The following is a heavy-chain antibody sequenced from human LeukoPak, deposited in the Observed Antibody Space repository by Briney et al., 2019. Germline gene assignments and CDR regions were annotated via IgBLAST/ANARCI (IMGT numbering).Heavy chain of an antibody. Sequence: PSETLSLTCAVYGGSFSGYYWSWIRQHPGKGLEWIGYIYYSGSTYYNPSLKSRVTISVDTSKNQFSLKLSSVTAADTAVYYCARDYVWGTFGFWGIWGQGTMVTVSS. CDR2: IYYSGST. CDR1: GGSFSGYY. CDR3: ARDYVWGTFGFWGI. V-gene: IGHV4-31*11. D-gene: IGHD3-16*01. J-gene: IGHJ3*02.